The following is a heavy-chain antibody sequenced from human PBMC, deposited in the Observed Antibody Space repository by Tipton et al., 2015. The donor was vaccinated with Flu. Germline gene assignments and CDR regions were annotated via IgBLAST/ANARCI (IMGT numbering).Heavy chain of an antibody. Sequence: TLSLTCSVSGGSISSYYWSWIRQPPGKGLEWIGYVFYTGSTDYNPSLKSRVTISVDTSKNQLSLELIPVTAADTAVYYCARIQGGYYGSESYDTWGQGMLVTVSS. D-gene: IGHD3-10*01. CDR3: ARIQGGYYGSESYDT. V-gene: IGHV4-59*01. CDR2: VFYTGST. J-gene: IGHJ5*02. CDR1: GGSISSYY.